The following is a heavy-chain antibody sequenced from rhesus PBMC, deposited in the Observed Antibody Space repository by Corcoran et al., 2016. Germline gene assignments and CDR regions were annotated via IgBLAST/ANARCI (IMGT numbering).Heavy chain of an antibody. J-gene: IGHJ4*01. V-gene: IGHV4-99*01. D-gene: IGHD6-25*01. CDR2: ISGSSGST. CDR1: GYSISSGYY. CDR3: ARLRSGSSPDY. Sequence: QVQLQESGPGLVKPSETLSLTCAVSGYSISSGYYWGWIRQPPGKGLEYIGYISGSSGSTYYNPSLKSRVTISKDTSTNQFSLKLSSVTAADTAVYYCARLRSGSSPDYWGQGVLVTVSS.